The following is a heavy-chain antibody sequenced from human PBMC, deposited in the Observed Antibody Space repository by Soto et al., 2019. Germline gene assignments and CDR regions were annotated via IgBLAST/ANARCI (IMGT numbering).Heavy chain of an antibody. V-gene: IGHV4-39*01. Sequence: SETLSLTCTVSGGSISSSSYYWGWIRQPPGKGLEWIGSIYYSGSTYYNPSLKSRVTISVETSKNQFSLKLSSVTAADTAVYYCGGIDSYGYRPFDYWGQGTLVTVSS. CDR1: GGSISSSSYY. J-gene: IGHJ4*02. D-gene: IGHD5-18*01. CDR3: GGIDSYGYRPFDY. CDR2: IYYSGST.